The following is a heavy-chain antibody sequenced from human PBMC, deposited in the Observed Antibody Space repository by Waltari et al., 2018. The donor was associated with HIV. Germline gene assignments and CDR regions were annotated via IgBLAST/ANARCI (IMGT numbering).Heavy chain of an antibody. CDR3: ARDFRGLRFFYYYGMDV. V-gene: IGHV1-69*06. J-gene: IGHJ6*02. Sequence: QVQLVQSGAEVKKPGSSVKVSCKASGGTFSSYAISWVRQAPGQGLEWMGGIIPIFGTANYAQKFQGRVTITADKSTSTAYMELSSLRSEDTAVYYCARDFRGLRFFYYYGMDVWGQGTTVTVSS. CDR2: IIPIFGTA. CDR1: GGTFSSYA. D-gene: IGHD3-3*01.